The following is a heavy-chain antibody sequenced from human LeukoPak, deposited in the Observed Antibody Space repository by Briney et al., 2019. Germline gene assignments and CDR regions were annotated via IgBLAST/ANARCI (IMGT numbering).Heavy chain of an antibody. D-gene: IGHD2-2*01. V-gene: IGHV3-73*01. CDR3: TRPSYCSSTSCYPGY. CDR1: GFTFSGSA. J-gene: IGHJ4*02. CDR2: IRSKANSYAT. Sequence: GGSLRLSCAASGFTFSGSAMHWVRQASGKGLEWVGRIRSKANSYATAYAASVKGRFTISRDDSKNAAYLQMNSLKPEDTAVYYCTRPSYCSSTSCYPGYWGQGTLVTVSS.